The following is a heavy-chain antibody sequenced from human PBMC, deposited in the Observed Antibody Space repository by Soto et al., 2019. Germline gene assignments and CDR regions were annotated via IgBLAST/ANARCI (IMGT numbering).Heavy chain of an antibody. D-gene: IGHD2-2*01. CDR1: GFTFSYYS. V-gene: IGHV3-23*01. CDR2: ISGSGDAI. Sequence: EVQLLESGGGLVQPGGSLRLSCAASGFTFSYYSMSWVRQAPGKGLEWVSHISGSGDAIYYADSVKGRFTISRDNSKNPLYLQMNGLRADDTAVYYCAAPVPAATHYAYSDMDVWGQGTTVTVSS. CDR3: AAPVPAATHYAYSDMDV. J-gene: IGHJ6*02.